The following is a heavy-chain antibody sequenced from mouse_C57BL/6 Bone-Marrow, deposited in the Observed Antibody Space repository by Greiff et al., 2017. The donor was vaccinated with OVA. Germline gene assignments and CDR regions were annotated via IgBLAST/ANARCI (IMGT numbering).Heavy chain of an antibody. V-gene: IGHV2-9-1*01. D-gene: IGHD3-1*01. CDR1: GFSLTSYA. CDR3: ARRATDYFDY. CDR2: IWTGGGT. Sequence: VQGVESGPGLVAPSQCLSIPCTVSGFSLTSYAVSWVRQPPGKGLEWLGVIWTGGGTKYNSALKSRLSISKDNSKSQVFLKMNSLQTDDTARYYCARRATDYFDYWGQGTTLTGSS. J-gene: IGHJ2*01.